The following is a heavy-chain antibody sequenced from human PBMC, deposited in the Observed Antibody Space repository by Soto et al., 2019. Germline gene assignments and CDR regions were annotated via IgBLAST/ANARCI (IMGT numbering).Heavy chain of an antibody. J-gene: IGHJ4*02. Sequence: GGSLRLCCAASGFTFSSYAMSWVRQAPGKGLEWVSVISGSGGSTYYADSVKGRFTISRDNSKNMLYLQMNSLRAEDTAVYYCAKVRADYYDSSGPSDYWGQGTLVTVSS. CDR2: ISGSGGST. D-gene: IGHD3-22*01. CDR3: AKVRADYYDSSGPSDY. V-gene: IGHV3-23*01. CDR1: GFTFSSYA.